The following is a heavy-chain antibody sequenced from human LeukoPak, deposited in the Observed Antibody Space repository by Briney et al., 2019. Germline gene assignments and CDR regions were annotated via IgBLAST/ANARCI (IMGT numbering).Heavy chain of an antibody. Sequence: GGSLRLSCAASGFTFSSYWMTWVRQAPGKGLEWVANIKQDGSEKYYVDSVKGRFTISRDNAKNSLYLQMNSLRADDTAVCYCARDTVTDSIADSWGQGTLVTVSS. D-gene: IGHD4-17*01. CDR1: GFTFSSYW. J-gene: IGHJ4*02. CDR3: ARDTVTDSIADS. V-gene: IGHV3-7*05. CDR2: IKQDGSEK.